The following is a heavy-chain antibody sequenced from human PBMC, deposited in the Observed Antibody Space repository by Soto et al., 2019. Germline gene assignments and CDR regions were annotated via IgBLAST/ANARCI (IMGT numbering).Heavy chain of an antibody. CDR3: ARGPTTEKVDS. CDR1: GGSISSYY. V-gene: IGHV4-59*08. CDR2: IYYSGST. J-gene: IGHJ4*02. Sequence: PSETLSLTCTVSGGSISSYYWSWIRQPPGKGLEWIGYIYYSGSTNYNPSLKSRVTISVDTSKNQFSLELTSVTAADTAMYYCARGPTTEKVDSWGQGTLVTV.